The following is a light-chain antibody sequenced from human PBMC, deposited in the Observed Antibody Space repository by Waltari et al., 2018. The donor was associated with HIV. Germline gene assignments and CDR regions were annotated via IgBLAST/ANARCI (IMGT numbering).Light chain of an antibody. CDR2: AAS. CDR1: QSISSY. J-gene: IGKJ1*01. Sequence: DIQMTQSPSSLSASVGDRVTITCLAGQSISSYLNWYQHKPGKAPKLLIYAASSLQSGVTSRFSGSGSGADFTLTISSLQPEDFATYYCQQSYSTPRTFGQGTKVEIK. CDR3: QQSYSTPRT. V-gene: IGKV1-39*01.